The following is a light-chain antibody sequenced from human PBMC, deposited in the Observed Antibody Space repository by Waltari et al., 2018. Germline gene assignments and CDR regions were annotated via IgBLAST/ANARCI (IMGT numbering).Light chain of an antibody. CDR1: SSNIGAGHD. CDR2: GNN. Sequence: QSVLTQPPSMSGAPGQRVTISCTGSSSNIGAGHDVHWYQVFPGTAPKRLIYGNNNRPSGVPDRFSGSKSDTSASLAIGGLQAEDEADYYCQSFDTSLRVVFGGGTKLTVL. CDR3: QSFDTSLRVV. J-gene: IGLJ2*01. V-gene: IGLV1-40*01.